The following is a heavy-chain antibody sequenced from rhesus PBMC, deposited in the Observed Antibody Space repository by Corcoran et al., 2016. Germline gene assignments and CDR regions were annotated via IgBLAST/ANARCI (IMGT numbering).Heavy chain of an antibody. D-gene: IGHD1-26*01. J-gene: IGHJ4*01. CDR2: IGGGSGST. Sequence: QVQLQESGPGLVKASETLSLTCAVSGGSVSNSNWWTWIRQPPGKGLEWIGYIGGGSGSTSYNPSLTSRVTISRDTSHSQVSLKLTSVTAADTAVYYCARLNWNSLDYWGQGVLVTVSS. CDR3: ARLNWNSLDY. V-gene: IGHV4-65*01. CDR1: GGSVSNSNW.